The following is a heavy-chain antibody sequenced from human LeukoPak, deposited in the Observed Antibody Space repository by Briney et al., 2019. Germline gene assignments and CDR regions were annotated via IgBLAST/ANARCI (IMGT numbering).Heavy chain of an antibody. CDR2: INPNSGGR. J-gene: IGHJ4*02. D-gene: IGHD6-13*01. Sequence: ASVKVSCKASGYTFTGYYMHWVRQAPGQGLEWKGWINPNSGGRNYAQKFQGRVTMTRDTSISTAYMELSRLRSDDTAVYYSARGHHSSSSADYWGQGTLVTVPS. V-gene: IGHV1-2*02. CDR3: ARGHHSSSSADY. CDR1: GYTFTGYY.